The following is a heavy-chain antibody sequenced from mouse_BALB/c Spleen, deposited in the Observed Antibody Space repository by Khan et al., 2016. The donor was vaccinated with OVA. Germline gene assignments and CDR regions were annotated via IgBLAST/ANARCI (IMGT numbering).Heavy chain of an antibody. Sequence: QVQLQQSGPELVKPGASVKISCKASGYTFTDYYINWVKQKPGQGLEWIGWIYPGSANTKYNERFKDKATLTVDTSSSTAYMQLSSLTSEDTAVFYCEGKAIVAMGDALDYWGQGTSVTVSS. J-gene: IGHJ4*01. CDR3: EGKAIVAMGDALDY. CDR1: GYTFTDYY. D-gene: IGHD1-1*02. V-gene: IGHV1-84*02. CDR2: IYPGSANT.